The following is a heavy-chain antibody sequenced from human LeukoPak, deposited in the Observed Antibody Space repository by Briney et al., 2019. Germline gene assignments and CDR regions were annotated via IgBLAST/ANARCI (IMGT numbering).Heavy chain of an antibody. CDR3: ARGARVITMVRPLDWFDP. CDR2: IYYSGST. D-gene: IGHD3-10*01. Sequence: SETLSLTCTVSGGSISSGGYYWSWIRQHPGRGLEWIGYIYYSGSTYYNPSLKSRVTISVDMSKNQFSLKLSSVTAADTAVYYCARGARVITMVRPLDWFDPWGQGTLVTVSS. J-gene: IGHJ5*02. V-gene: IGHV4-31*03. CDR1: GGSISSGGYY.